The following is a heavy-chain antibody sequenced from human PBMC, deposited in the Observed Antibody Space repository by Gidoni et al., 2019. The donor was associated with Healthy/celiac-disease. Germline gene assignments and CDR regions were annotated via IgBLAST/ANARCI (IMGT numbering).Heavy chain of an antibody. CDR3: AKGWRKIVATILVSSYYFDY. CDR2: ISGSGGST. V-gene: IGHV3-23*01. CDR1: GFTFSSYA. Sequence: EVQLLESGGGLVQPGGSLRLSCAASGFTFSSYAMSWVRQAPGKGLEWVSAISGSGGSTYYADSVKGRFTISRDNSKNTLYLQMNSLRAEDTAVYYCAKGWRKIVATILVSSYYFDYWGQGTLVTVSS. D-gene: IGHD5-12*01. J-gene: IGHJ4*02.